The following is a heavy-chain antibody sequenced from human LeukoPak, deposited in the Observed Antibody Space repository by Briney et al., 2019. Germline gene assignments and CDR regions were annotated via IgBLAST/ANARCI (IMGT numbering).Heavy chain of an antibody. V-gene: IGHV3-48*04. CDR2: ISSSGDIK. Sequence: GGSLRLSCAASGFTFSNYAMDWVRQAPGKGLEWVSDISSSGDIKSYADSVKGRFTISRDNAKTSLHLQMNSLRAEDTAVYYCAREIVAGAFDYWGQGTLVTVSS. D-gene: IGHD6-19*01. J-gene: IGHJ4*02. CDR3: AREIVAGAFDY. CDR1: GFTFSNYA.